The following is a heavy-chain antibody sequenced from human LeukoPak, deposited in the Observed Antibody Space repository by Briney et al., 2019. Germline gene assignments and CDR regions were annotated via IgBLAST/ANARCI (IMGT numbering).Heavy chain of an antibody. CDR2: IDNGGSP. J-gene: IGHJ4*02. CDR1: GASISSHY. D-gene: IGHD4/OR15-4a*01. CDR3: ARDLGRVANDYYFDS. V-gene: IGHV4-59*11. Sequence: SETLSLTCTISGASISSHYWSWIRQPPGKELEWIGYIDNGGSPKYSPSLRSRVTISVVTSKNQFSLKLNSVTAADTAVCYCARDLGRVANDYYFDSWGQGTLVTVSS.